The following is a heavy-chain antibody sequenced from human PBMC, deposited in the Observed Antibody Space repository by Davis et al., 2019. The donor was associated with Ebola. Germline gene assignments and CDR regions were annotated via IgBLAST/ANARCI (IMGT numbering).Heavy chain of an antibody. J-gene: IGHJ4*02. CDR2: IIPVFGIP. V-gene: IGHV1-69*13. D-gene: IGHD3-22*01. CDR3: ARARYYDGSGYFFEQSH. Sequence: SVKVSCKASGGTFSSYAISWVRQAPGQGLDWMGGIIPVFGIPKYAQTFQGRVTITADESTSTAYMELSSLRSEDTAVYYCARARYYDGSGYFFEQSHWGQGTLVTVSS. CDR1: GGTFSSYA.